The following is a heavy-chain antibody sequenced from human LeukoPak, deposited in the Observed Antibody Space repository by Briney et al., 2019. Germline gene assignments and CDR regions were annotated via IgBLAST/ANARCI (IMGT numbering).Heavy chain of an antibody. CDR3: AKAYYDSSGYYYGYFDL. V-gene: IGHV3-23*01. Sequence: GGSLRLSCAASGFTFSSYAMSWVRQAPGKGLEWVSAISGSGGSTYYADSVKGRFTISRDNSKNTLYLQMNSLRAEDTAVYYCAKAYYDSSGYYYGYFDLWGRGTLVTVSS. J-gene: IGHJ2*01. D-gene: IGHD3-22*01. CDR2: ISGSGGST. CDR1: GFTFSSYA.